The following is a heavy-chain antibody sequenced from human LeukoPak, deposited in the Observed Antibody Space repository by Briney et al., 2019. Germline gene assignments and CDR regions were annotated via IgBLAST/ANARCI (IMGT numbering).Heavy chain of an antibody. D-gene: IGHD3-3*01. V-gene: IGHV3-48*03. CDR3: ARESCERPFCRYFWSGYYFDY. J-gene: IGHJ4*02. CDR1: GFTFSSYE. Sequence: GGSLRLSCAASGFTFSSYEMNWVRQAPGKGLEWVSYISSSGSTIYYADSVKGRFTISRDNAKNSLYLQMNSLRAEDTAVYYCARESCERPFCRYFWSGYYFDYWGQGTLVTVSS. CDR2: ISSSGSTI.